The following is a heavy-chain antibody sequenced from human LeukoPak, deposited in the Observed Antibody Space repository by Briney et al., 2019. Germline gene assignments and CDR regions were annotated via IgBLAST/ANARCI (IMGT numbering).Heavy chain of an antibody. D-gene: IGHD2-15*01. CDR2: ISTSGST. V-gene: IGHV4-61*02. Sequence: SETLSLTCTVSGGSISSGVNYWGWIRQPAGKGLEWIGRISTSGSTNYNPSLKSRVSISVDTSKNQFSLKLSSVTAADTAVYYCARDFRGRYCSGGRCYSEADYWGQGTLVTVSS. CDR1: GGSISSGVNY. CDR3: ARDFRGRYCSGGRCYSEADY. J-gene: IGHJ4*02.